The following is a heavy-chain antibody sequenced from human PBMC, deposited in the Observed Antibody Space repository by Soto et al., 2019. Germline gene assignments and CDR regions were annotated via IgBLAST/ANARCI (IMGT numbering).Heavy chain of an antibody. CDR1: GYTFTSYG. J-gene: IGHJ5*02. CDR3: ARGPRYCSSTTCFSGVTWFDP. CDR2: ISNYNGNT. D-gene: IGHD2-2*01. Sequence: QVQLVQSGPEVRKPGASVKVSCKASGYTFTSYGMSWVRQAPGQGLEWMGWISNYNGNTNYAQKVQDRVTMTTDTSACTTYMELRSLRSDDTAVYYCARGPRYCSSTTCFSGVTWFDPWGQGTLVTVSS. V-gene: IGHV1-18*04.